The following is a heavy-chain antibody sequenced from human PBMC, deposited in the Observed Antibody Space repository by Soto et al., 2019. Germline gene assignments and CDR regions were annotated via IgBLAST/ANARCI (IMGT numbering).Heavy chain of an antibody. J-gene: IGHJ6*02. CDR1: GFTFSSYG. D-gene: IGHD3-22*01. V-gene: IGHV3-30*18. Sequence: GGSLRLSCAASGFTFSSYGMHWVRQAPGKGLEWVAVISYDGSNKYYVDSVKGRFTISRDNSKNTLYLQMNSLRAEDTAVYYCAKDDYYDSSGYPPPYPPYGMDVWGQGTTVTVSS. CDR3: AKDDYYDSSGYPPPYPPYGMDV. CDR2: ISYDGSNK.